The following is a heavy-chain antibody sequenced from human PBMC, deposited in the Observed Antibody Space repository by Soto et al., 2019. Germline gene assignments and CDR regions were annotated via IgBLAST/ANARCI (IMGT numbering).Heavy chain of an antibody. D-gene: IGHD6-13*01. CDR2: ISSSSSYI. V-gene: IGHV3-21*01. J-gene: IGHJ4*02. CDR3: ARVGIAAAGNSTGFFGY. CDR1: VFTFSIYS. Sequence: GGSLRIACASSVFTFSIYSMNWVRQAPGKGLEWVSSISSSSSYIYYADSVKGRFTISRDNAKNSLYLQMKSLRAEDTAVYYCARVGIAAAGNSTGFFGYWGQGTMVTVSS.